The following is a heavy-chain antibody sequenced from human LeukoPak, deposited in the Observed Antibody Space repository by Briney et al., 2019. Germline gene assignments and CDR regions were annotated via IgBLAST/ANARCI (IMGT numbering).Heavy chain of an antibody. Sequence: PGGSLRLSXAASGFTFSSYGMHWVRQAPGKGMEWVAFIRYDGSNKYYADSVKGRFTISRDNSKNTLYLQMNSLRAEDTAVYYCAKDRDSSGPVVLDVWGKGTTVTVSS. J-gene: IGHJ6*04. V-gene: IGHV3-30*02. CDR1: GFTFSSYG. D-gene: IGHD3-22*01. CDR2: IRYDGSNK. CDR3: AKDRDSSGPVVLDV.